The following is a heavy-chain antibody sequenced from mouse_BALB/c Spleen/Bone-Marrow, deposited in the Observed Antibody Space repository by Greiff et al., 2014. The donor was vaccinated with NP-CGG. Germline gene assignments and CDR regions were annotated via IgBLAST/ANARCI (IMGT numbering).Heavy chain of an antibody. J-gene: IGHJ3*01. CDR1: GFSLTSYG. Sequence: QVQLKESGPGLVAPSQTLSITCTISGFSLTSYGVHWVRQPPGKGLEWLGVIWSDGSATYNSAVKSRRSINKDNSKSQVVLKLNNLQTDDTAMYYCARQGFAYWGQGTLVTVSA. CDR3: ARQGFAY. V-gene: IGHV2-6-1*01. CDR2: IWSDGSA.